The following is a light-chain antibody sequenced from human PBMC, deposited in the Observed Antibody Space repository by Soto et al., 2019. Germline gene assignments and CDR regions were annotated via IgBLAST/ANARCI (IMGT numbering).Light chain of an antibody. CDR2: GAS. J-gene: IGKJ3*01. CDR1: QGISSY. Sequence: DIQMTQSPSSLSASVGDRVTITCRASQGISSYLAWYQQKPGKVPKLLIYGASTLHSGVPSRFSGSGSGTDFTLTINSLQPEDVETYYCQRYNSVPNTFGPGTKVD. CDR3: QRYNSVPNT. V-gene: IGKV1-27*01.